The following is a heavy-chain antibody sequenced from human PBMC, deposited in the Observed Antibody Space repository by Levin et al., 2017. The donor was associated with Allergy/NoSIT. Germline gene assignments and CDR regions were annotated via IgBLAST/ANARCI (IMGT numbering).Heavy chain of an antibody. Sequence: GGSLRLSCAASGFTFSSYSMNWVRQAPGKGLEWVSYISSSSSTIYYADSVKGRFTISRDNAKNSLYLQMNSLRAEDTAVYYCARDRDRWSIGWFDPWGQGTLVTVSS. V-gene: IGHV3-48*01. CDR3: ARDRDRWSIGWFDP. CDR1: GFTFSSYS. D-gene: IGHD3-3*01. CDR2: ISSSSSTI. J-gene: IGHJ5*02.